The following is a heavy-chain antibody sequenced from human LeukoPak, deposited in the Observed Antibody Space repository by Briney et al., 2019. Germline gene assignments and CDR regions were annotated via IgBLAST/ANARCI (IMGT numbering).Heavy chain of an antibody. CDR2: INHSGST. J-gene: IGHJ4*02. CDR3: AIWFGGSRAFDY. CDR1: GGSFSGYY. D-gene: IGHD3-10*01. V-gene: IGHV4-34*01. Sequence: SETLSLTCAVYGGSFSGYYWSWIRQPPGKGLEWIGEINHSGSTNYNPSLKSRVTISVDTSKNQFSLKLSSVTAADTAVYYCAIWFGGSRAFDYWGQGTLVTVSS.